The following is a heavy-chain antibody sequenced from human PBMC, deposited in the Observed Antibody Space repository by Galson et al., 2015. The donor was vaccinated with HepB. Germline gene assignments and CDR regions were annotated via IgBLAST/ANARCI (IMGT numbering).Heavy chain of an antibody. CDR1: GYTFTSYG. V-gene: IGHV1-18*01. D-gene: IGHD4-17*01. J-gene: IGHJ4*02. CDR2: ISAYNGNT. Sequence: SVKVSCKASGYTFTSYGISWVRQAPGQGLEWMGWISAYNGNTNYAQKLQGRVTMTTDTSTSTAYMELRSLRSDDTAVYYCARVSKEDYGDYAFDYWGQGTLVTVSS. CDR3: ARVSKEDYGDYAFDY.